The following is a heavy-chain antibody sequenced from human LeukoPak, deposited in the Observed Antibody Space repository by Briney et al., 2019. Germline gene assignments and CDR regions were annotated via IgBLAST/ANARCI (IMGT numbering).Heavy chain of an antibody. CDR2: INAGNGNT. D-gene: IGHD6-13*01. Sequence: GASVKVSCKASGYTFTSYAMHWVRQAPGQRLEWMGWINAGNGNTKYSQKFQGRVTITRDTSASTAYMELSSLRSEDTAVYYCAREDQYSSSWHGGLDYWGQGTLVTVSS. J-gene: IGHJ4*02. V-gene: IGHV1-3*01. CDR1: GYTFTSYA. CDR3: AREDQYSSSWHGGLDY.